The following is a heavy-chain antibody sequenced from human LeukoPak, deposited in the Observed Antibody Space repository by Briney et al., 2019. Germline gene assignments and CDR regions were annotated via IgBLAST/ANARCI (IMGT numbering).Heavy chain of an antibody. D-gene: IGHD6-19*01. V-gene: IGHV4-39*07. CDR3: ARGHRQNSSFYV. J-gene: IGHJ4*02. CDR2: INHSGRT. CDR1: GGSISSDSYY. Sequence: SETLSLTCTVSGGSISSDSYYWGWIRQPPGKGLEWIGEINHSGRTNYNLSLKSRVTISVDTSKNQLSLKLSSVTAADTAVYYCARGHRQNSSFYVWGQGTLVNVSS.